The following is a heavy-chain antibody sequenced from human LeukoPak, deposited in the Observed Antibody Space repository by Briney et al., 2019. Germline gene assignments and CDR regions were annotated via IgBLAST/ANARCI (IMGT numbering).Heavy chain of an antibody. Sequence: PSETLSLTCTVSGGSISSYYWSWIRQPPGKGLEWIGYIYYSGSTNYNPSLKSRVTISVDTSKNQFSLNLSSVTAADTAVYYCARLGGTNWYNWFDPWGQGTLVTVSS. CDR3: ARLGGTNWYNWFDP. CDR2: IYYSGST. J-gene: IGHJ5*02. CDR1: GGSISSYY. D-gene: IGHD1-1*01. V-gene: IGHV4-59*12.